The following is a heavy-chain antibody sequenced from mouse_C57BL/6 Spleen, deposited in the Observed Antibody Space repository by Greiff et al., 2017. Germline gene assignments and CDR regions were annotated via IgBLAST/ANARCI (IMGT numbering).Heavy chain of an antibody. J-gene: IGHJ3*01. CDR1: GYTFTSYW. CDR2: IYPSDSET. V-gene: IGHV1-61*01. Sequence: QVQLQQPGAELVRPGSSVKLSCKASGYTFTSYWMDWVKQRPGQGLEWIGNIYPSDSETHYNQKFKDKATLTVDKSSSTAYMQLSSLTSEDSAVYYCARWGGSSGYERYWGQGTLVTVSA. D-gene: IGHD3-2*02. CDR3: ARWGGSSGYERY.